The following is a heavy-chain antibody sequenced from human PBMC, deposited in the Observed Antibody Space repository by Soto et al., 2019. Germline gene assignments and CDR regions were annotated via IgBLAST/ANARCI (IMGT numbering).Heavy chain of an antibody. D-gene: IGHD1-26*01. CDR2: ISYDGSNT. CDR3: AKEGGLSGSYYISSSYYFDY. CDR1: GFTFSSYG. Sequence: QVQLVESGGGVVQPGRSLRLSCAASGFTFSSYGMHWVGQAPGTGLEWVAIISYDGSNTYYADSVKGRFTISRDNSKNTLYLQMNSLRAEDTSVYYCAKEGGLSGSYYISSSYYFDYWGQGTLVTVSS. V-gene: IGHV3-30*18. J-gene: IGHJ4*02.